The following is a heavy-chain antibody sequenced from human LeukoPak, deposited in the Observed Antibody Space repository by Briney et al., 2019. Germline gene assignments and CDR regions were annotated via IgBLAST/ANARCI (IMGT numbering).Heavy chain of an antibody. CDR3: ARVEYYYDSSGRSRGYYFDY. CDR1: GGTFSSYA. CDR2: IIPIFGTA. J-gene: IGHJ4*02. D-gene: IGHD3-22*01. V-gene: IGHV1-69*13. Sequence: SVKVSCKASGGTFSSYAISWVRQAPGQGLEWMGGIIPIFGTANYAQKFQGRVTITADESTSTAYMELSSLRSEDTAVYYCARVEYYYDSSGRSRGYYFDYWGQGTLVTVSS.